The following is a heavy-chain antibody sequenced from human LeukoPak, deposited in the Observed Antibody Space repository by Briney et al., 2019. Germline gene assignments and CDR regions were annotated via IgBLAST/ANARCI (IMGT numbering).Heavy chain of an antibody. V-gene: IGHV1-2*02. CDR2: INPNSGGT. CDR1: GYTFTGYY. J-gene: IGHJ4*02. Sequence: ASVKVSCKASGYTFTGYYMHWVRQAPGQGLEWMGWINPNSGGTNYAQKFQGRVTMTRDTSISTAYMELSRLRSDDTAVYYCARASLYSSGWYDDFDYWGQGALVTVSS. D-gene: IGHD6-19*01. CDR3: ARASLYSSGWYDDFDY.